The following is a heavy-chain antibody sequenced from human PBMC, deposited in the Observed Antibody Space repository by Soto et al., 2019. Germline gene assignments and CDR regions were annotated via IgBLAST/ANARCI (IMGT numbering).Heavy chain of an antibody. CDR3: ARRAYGEGAFDI. D-gene: IGHD3-10*01. CDR2: INPGDSDT. CDR1: GYSFSNYW. J-gene: IGHJ3*02. Sequence: GESLKISCKASGYSFSNYWVGWVRQMPGKGLEWMAIINPGDSDTRYSPSFQGQVTISADKSISTAYLQWSSLKASDTAMYYCARRAYGEGAFDIWGQGTMVTVSS. V-gene: IGHV5-51*01.